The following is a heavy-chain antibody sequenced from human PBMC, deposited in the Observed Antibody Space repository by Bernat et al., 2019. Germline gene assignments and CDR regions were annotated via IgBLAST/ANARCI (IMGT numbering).Heavy chain of an antibody. CDR3: ARHEDAAAGRIFY. CDR1: GGSISSSSYF. V-gene: IGHV4-39*01. CDR2: IYYSGST. Sequence: QLQLQESGPGLVKPSETLSLTCTVSGGSISSSSYFWGWIRQPPGRGLAWIGSIYYSGSTYYNPSLRSRVTISVDTSKNQFSLKLSSVTAADTAVYYCARHEDAAAGRIFYWGQGTLVTVSS. D-gene: IGHD6-13*01. J-gene: IGHJ4*02.